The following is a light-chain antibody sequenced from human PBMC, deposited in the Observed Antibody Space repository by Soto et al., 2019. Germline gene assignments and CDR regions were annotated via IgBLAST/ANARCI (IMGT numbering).Light chain of an antibody. CDR3: QSYDSSLSGVV. V-gene: IGLV1-40*01. J-gene: IGLJ1*01. Sequence: QSVLTQPPSVSGAPGQRVTISCTGSSSNIGAGYDVHWYQQLPGTAPKLLISGNSNRPSGVPDRVSGSKSGTSASLAITGLQAEDEADYYCQSYDSSLSGVVFGTGTKLTVL. CDR2: GNS. CDR1: SSNIGAGYD.